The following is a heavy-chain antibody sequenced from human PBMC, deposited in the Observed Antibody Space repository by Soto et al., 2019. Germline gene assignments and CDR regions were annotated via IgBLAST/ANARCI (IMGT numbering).Heavy chain of an antibody. CDR3: ARSPRGIIVVVSTGFDS. V-gene: IGHV1-69*01. CDR1: GGSFDNHV. D-gene: IGHD2-15*01. J-gene: IGHJ4*02. CDR2: IIPAYGAP. Sequence: QVQLVQSGSEVKKPGSSVKVSCTASGGSFDNHVFAWVQQAPGQGLEWLGQIIPAYGAPNYAQKFEGRLTITADESTSSAHMELRSLTSDDTAVSYCARSPRGIIVVVSTGFDSWGQGTRITVAS.